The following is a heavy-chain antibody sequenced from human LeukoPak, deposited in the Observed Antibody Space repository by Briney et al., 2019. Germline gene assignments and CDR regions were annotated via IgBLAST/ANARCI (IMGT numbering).Heavy chain of an antibody. CDR1: GASFSTYY. J-gene: IGHJ6*02. V-gene: IGHV4-34*01. CDR3: ARLISTGYYGMDV. CDR2: INHSGSN. Sequence: SETLSLTCTVYGASFSTYYWSWIRQSPGKGLEWIGDINHSGSNNYNPSLKSRVIISIDTTNNKFFLKLSSVTAADTAVYYCARLISTGYYGMDVWGQGTTVTVSS. D-gene: IGHD3-9*01.